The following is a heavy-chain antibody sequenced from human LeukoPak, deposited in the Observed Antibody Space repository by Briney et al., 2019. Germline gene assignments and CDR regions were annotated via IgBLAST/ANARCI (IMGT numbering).Heavy chain of an antibody. D-gene: IGHD6-19*01. CDR3: ARPRLGSAWYFDY. J-gene: IGHJ4*02. CDR2: ISTSSSTI. V-gene: IGHV3-48*03. Sequence: GGSLRLSCVASGFRLSSYEVNWVRQAPGKGPERLAYISTSSSTINYADSVRGRFTISRDDAKSLLYLQMSGLRVEDTALYYCARPRLGSAWYFDYWGRGTPVSVSS. CDR1: GFRLSSYE.